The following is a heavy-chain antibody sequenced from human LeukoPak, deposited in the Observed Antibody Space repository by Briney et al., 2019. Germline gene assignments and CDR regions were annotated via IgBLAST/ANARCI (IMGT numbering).Heavy chain of an antibody. D-gene: IGHD2/OR15-2a*01. CDR2: LSSDNSDV. CDR1: GFTFSYYT. V-gene: IGHV3-21*01. CDR3: ARVNRGSLLDY. J-gene: IGHJ4*02. Sequence: GGSLRLSCAASGFTFSYYTMHWVRQAPGKGLEWVSSLSSDNSDVYYADSVKGRFTISRDNAKNSLYLQVNSLRAEDTAVYYCARVNRGSLLDYGAQGTLVTVSS.